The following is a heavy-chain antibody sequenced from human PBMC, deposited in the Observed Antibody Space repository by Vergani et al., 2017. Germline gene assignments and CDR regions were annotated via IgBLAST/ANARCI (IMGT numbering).Heavy chain of an antibody. V-gene: IGHV1-69*14. CDR1: GGTFSSYA. D-gene: IGHD3-22*01. CDR3: ARERLNYYDSSGYYYFDY. Sequence: QVQLVQSGAEVKKPGSSVKVSCKASGGTFSSYAISWVRQAPGQGLEWMGRIIPIFGTANYAQKFQGRVTITADNSTSTAYMELSSLRSEDTAVYYCARERLNYYDSSGYYYFDYWGQGTLVTVSS. CDR2: IIPIFGTA. J-gene: IGHJ4*02.